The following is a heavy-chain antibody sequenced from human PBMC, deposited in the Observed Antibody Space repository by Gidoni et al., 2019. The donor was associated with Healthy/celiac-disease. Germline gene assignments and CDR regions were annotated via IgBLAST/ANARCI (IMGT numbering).Heavy chain of an antibody. V-gene: IGHV3-30*18. CDR3: AKDFDYDSSGPTAADY. CDR2: ISYDGSNK. D-gene: IGHD3-22*01. Sequence: QVQLVESGGGVVQPGRSLRLSCAASGFTFSSYGMHWVRQAQGKGLEWVAVISYDGSNKYYADSVKGRFTISRDNSKNTLYLQMNSLRAEDTAVYYCAKDFDYDSSGPTAADYWGQGTLITVSS. J-gene: IGHJ4*02. CDR1: GFTFSSYG.